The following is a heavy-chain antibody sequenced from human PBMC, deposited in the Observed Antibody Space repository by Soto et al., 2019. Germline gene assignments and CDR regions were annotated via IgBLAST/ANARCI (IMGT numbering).Heavy chain of an antibody. CDR3: ARGFYTSSGYSNHFDC. J-gene: IGHJ4*02. Sequence: PSETLSLTCSVSGASISSHYWSWIRQTPGKGLEWIGYICHTGCHIGTTNYNPSLKNRVTISVDTSKNQFSLRLNSVTAAATALSYCARGFYTSSGYSNHFDCWSPGTLVTVSS. V-gene: IGHV4-59*11. CDR1: GASISSHY. CDR2: ICHTGCHIGTT. D-gene: IGHD3-22*01.